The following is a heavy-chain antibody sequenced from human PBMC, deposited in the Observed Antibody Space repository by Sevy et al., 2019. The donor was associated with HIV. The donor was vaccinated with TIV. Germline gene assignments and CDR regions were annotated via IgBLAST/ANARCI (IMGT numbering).Heavy chain of an antibody. CDR1: GFTFSSYS. J-gene: IGHJ4*02. V-gene: IGHV3-48*01. CDR3: ARLSGYSSSWSYFDY. Sequence: GGSLRLSCAASGFTFSSYSMNWVCQAPGKGLEWVSYISSSSSTIYYADSVKGRFTISRDNAKNSLYLQMNSLRAEDTAVYYCARLSGYSSSWSYFDYWGQGTLVTVSS. D-gene: IGHD6-13*01. CDR2: ISSSSSTI.